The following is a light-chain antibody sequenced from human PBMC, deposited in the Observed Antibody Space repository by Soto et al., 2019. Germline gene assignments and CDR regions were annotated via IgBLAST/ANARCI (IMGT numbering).Light chain of an antibody. J-gene: IGLJ1*01. V-gene: IGLV1-40*01. CDR1: SSNIGAGYD. CDR2: GNS. Sequence: QAVVTQPPSVSGAPGQRVTISCTGSSSNIGAGYDVHWYQQLPGTAPKLLIYGNSNRPSGVPDRFSGSKSGTSASLAITGLQAEDEAEYDCQSYDSSLSGSRVFGTGTKLTVL. CDR3: QSYDSSLSGSRV.